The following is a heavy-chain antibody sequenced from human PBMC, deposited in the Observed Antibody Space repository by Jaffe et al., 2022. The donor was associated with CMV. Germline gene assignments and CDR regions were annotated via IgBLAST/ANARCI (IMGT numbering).Heavy chain of an antibody. CDR3: ARENIAAPGTSLDY. V-gene: IGHV3-33*01. CDR1: GFTFSTYG. CDR2: IWSDGSDK. Sequence: QVQLVESGGGVVQPGRSLRLSCAASGFTFSTYGMHWVRQAPGKGLEWVAVIWSDGSDKYYADSVKGRFTISRDNSKNTLYLQMNSLRAEDTAVFFCARENIAAPGTSLDYWGQGTLVTVSS. D-gene: IGHD6-13*01. J-gene: IGHJ4*02.